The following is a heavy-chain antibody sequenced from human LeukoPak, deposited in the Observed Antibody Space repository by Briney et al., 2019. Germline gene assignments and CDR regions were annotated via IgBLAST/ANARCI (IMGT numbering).Heavy chain of an antibody. J-gene: IGHJ4*02. CDR1: GFTFSDYI. V-gene: IGHV3-74*03. CDR3: ARDLDWILFDY. Sequence: PGGSLRLSCAASGFTFSDYIMNWVRQAPGKGLVWVSRVRPEGTTTAYADSVKGRFTISRDNAKNTLFLQMNSLSAEDTAVYYCARDLDWILFDYWGQGTLVTVSS. D-gene: IGHD3-9*01. CDR2: VRPEGTTT.